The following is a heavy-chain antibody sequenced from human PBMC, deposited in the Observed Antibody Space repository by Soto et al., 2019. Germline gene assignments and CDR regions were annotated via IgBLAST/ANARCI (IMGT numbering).Heavy chain of an antibody. J-gene: IGHJ4*02. Sequence: GGSLRLSCASSGFTFISYAMSWVRQAPGKGLEWVSAISGSGGSTYYADSVKGRFTISRDNSKNTLYLQMNSLRAEDTAVYYCAKDLGSGSYYRLRYWGQGTLVTVSS. V-gene: IGHV3-23*01. CDR1: GFTFISYA. CDR3: AKDLGSGSYYRLRY. CDR2: ISGSGGST. D-gene: IGHD3-10*01.